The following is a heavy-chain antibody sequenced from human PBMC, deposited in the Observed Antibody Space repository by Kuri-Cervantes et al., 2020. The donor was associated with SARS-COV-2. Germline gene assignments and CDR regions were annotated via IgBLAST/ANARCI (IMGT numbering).Heavy chain of an antibody. D-gene: IGHD3-3*01. Sequence: GESLKISCAASGFTFSSYGMHWVRQAPGKGLEWVAVISYDGSNKYYVDSVKGRFTISRDNSKNTLYLQMNSLRAEDTAVYYCAKDISQGITIPADAFDIWGQGTMVTVSS. CDR2: ISYDGSNK. J-gene: IGHJ3*02. CDR3: AKDISQGITIPADAFDI. CDR1: GFTFSSYG. V-gene: IGHV3-30*18.